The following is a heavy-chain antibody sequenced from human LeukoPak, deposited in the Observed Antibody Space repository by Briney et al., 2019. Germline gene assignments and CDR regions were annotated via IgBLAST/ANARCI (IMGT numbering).Heavy chain of an antibody. J-gene: IGHJ4*02. CDR3: ARADSGYPDY. Sequence: GGSLRLSCAASGFTFSSYSMNWVRQAPGKGLEWVSSISSSSSYIYYADSVKGRFTISRDNAKNSLYLQMNSLRAEDTVVYYCARADSGYPDYWGQGTLVTVSS. CDR1: GFTFSSYS. V-gene: IGHV3-21*01. D-gene: IGHD5-12*01. CDR2: ISSSSSYI.